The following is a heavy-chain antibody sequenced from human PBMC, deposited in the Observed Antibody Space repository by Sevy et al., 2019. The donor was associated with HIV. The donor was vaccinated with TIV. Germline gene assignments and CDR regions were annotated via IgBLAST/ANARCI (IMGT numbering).Heavy chain of an antibody. CDR2: ISGSGGST. V-gene: IGHV3-23*01. CDR3: AKMVVTAFYYYYYMDV. D-gene: IGHD2-21*02. Sequence: GGFLRLSCAASGFTFSSYAMSWVRQAPGKGLEWVSAISGSGGSTYYADSVKGRFTISRDNSKNTLYLQMNSLRAEDTAVYYCAKMVVTAFYYYYYMDVWGKGTTVTVSS. CDR1: GFTFSSYA. J-gene: IGHJ6*03.